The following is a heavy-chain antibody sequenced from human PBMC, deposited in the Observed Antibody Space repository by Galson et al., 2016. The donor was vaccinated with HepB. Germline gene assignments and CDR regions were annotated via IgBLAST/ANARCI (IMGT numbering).Heavy chain of an antibody. CDR3: ARRSGYGLGVAFDI. V-gene: IGHV2-70*11. CDR2: IDWADDK. J-gene: IGHJ3*02. D-gene: IGHD5-12*01. CDR1: GFSLSTSGMC. Sequence: PALVTPPPTLTLTCTFSGFSLSTSGMCVSWIRQPPGKALEWLARIDWADDKYYSTPLKTRLTISKDTSKNQVVLTMTNMDPVDTATYYCARRSGYGLGVAFDIWGQGTMVTVSS.